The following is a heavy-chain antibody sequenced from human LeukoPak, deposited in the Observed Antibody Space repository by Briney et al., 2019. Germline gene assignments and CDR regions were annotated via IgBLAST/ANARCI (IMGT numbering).Heavy chain of an antibody. Sequence: GGSLRLSCAASGFSFSSYAMSWVRQAPGKGLEWVSAISGSGRNTNYADSVKGRFTISRDNSKNTLYLQMNSLRAEDTAVYYCAKVPHYYYGSGSYQFDYWGQGTLVAVSS. D-gene: IGHD3-10*01. CDR1: GFSFSSYA. J-gene: IGHJ4*02. CDR3: AKVPHYYYGSGSYQFDY. V-gene: IGHV3-23*01. CDR2: ISGSGRNT.